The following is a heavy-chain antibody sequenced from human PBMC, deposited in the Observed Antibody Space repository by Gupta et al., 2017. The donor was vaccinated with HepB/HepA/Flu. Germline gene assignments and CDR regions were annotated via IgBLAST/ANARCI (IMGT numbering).Heavy chain of an antibody. J-gene: IGHJ4*02. Sequence: QLQLQESGPGLVKPSETLSLTCTVSGCSFSSSSYYWGWIRQPPGKGLEWIGSIYYSGSTYYNPSLKSRVTISVDTSKNQFSLKLSSVTAADTAVYYCASYIIAAAEFDYWGQGTLVTVSS. V-gene: IGHV4-39*01. CDR2: IYYSGST. D-gene: IGHD6-13*01. CDR1: GCSFSSSSYY. CDR3: ASYIIAAAEFDY.